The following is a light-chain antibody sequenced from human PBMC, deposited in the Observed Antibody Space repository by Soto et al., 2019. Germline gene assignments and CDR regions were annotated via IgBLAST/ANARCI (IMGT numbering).Light chain of an antibody. CDR2: GAS. J-gene: IGKJ2*01. V-gene: IGKV3-20*01. CDR1: EIVTSSY. Sequence: ELELTQSPVTLSLSPGERATLSCRASEIVTSSYLAWYQQKPGQPPRLLIYGASDRAAGIPDRFSGSGSGTDFTLTISRLEPADFAVYYCQQYDTSVWAYTFGQGTKVDIK. CDR3: QQYDTSVWAYT.